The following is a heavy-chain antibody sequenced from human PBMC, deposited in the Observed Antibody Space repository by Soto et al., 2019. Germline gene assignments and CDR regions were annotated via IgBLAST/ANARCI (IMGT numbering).Heavy chain of an antibody. D-gene: IGHD5-18*01. V-gene: IGHV1-69*01. CDR3: ARAKREQLWGDYYYGMDV. CDR1: GGTFSSYA. CDR2: IIPIFGTA. J-gene: IGHJ6*02. Sequence: QVQLVQSGAEVKKPGSSVKVSCKASGGTFSSYAISWVRQAPGQGLEWMVGIIPIFGTANYAQKFQGRVTITADESTSTAYMELSSLRSEDTAVYYCARAKREQLWGDYYYGMDVWGQGTTVTVSS.